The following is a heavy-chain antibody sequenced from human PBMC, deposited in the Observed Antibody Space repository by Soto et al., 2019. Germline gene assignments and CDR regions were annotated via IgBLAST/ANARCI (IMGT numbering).Heavy chain of an antibody. CDR3: VKGSDVARQELDY. V-gene: IGHV3-30*18. D-gene: IGHD3-3*01. CDR1: GFTFSNFG. J-gene: IGHJ4*02. CDR2: ISADGSDK. Sequence: QVQLVESGGGVVQPGRSLRLSCAASGFTFSNFGMHWVRQAPGKGLEWVAAISADGSDKYFSGSVKGRFTISRDNSKNTLFLQMNSLRLEDTAVYYCVKGSDVARQELDYWGQVTLVTVSS.